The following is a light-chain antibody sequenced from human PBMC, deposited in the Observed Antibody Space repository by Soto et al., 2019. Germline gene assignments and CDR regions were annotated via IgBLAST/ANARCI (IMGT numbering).Light chain of an antibody. V-gene: IGLV2-14*01. J-gene: IGLJ2*01. CDR3: SSYTSSSTLVV. CDR1: SSDVGGYNY. CDR2: DVS. Sequence: QSALTQPASVSGSPGQSITISCTGTSSDVGGYNYVSWYKQHPGKAPKLMIYDVSNRTSGVSNRFSGSKSGNTASLTISGLQAEDEADYYCSSYTSSSTLVVFGGGTKLTVL.